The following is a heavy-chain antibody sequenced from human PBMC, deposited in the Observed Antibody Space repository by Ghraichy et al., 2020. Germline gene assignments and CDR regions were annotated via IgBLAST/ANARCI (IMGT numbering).Heavy chain of an antibody. Sequence: GVLRLSCAASGFTVSSNYMSWVRQAPGKGLEWVSVIYSGGSTYYADSVKGRFTISRDNSKNTLYLQMNSLRAEDTAVYYCARKAGGRGGFDYWGQGTLVTVSS. J-gene: IGHJ4*02. D-gene: IGHD2-8*02. CDR3: ARKAGGRGGFDY. CDR2: IYSGGST. CDR1: GFTVSSNY. V-gene: IGHV3-53*01.